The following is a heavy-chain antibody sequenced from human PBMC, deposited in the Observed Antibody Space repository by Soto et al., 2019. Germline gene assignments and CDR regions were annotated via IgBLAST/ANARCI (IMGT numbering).Heavy chain of an antibody. CDR2: IYNSGST. Sequence: QVQLQESGPGLVKPSEALSLTCSVSGGSISSYHWSWIRQPPGKGLEWIGEIYNSGSTNYNPSLNSRVTISVDTSQNQFSLRLSSVTAADTAVYYCAREMGFCTTTSCHAGPLYYYMDVWGKGTTVTVSS. CDR1: GGSISSYH. V-gene: IGHV4-59*01. J-gene: IGHJ6*03. D-gene: IGHD2-2*01. CDR3: AREMGFCTTTSCHAGPLYYYMDV.